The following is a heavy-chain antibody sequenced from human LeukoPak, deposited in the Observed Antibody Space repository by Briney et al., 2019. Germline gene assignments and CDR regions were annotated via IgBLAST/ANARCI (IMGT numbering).Heavy chain of an antibody. D-gene: IGHD3-10*01. CDR2: IRYDGSNK. Sequence: PGGSLRLSCAASGFTFSSYGMHWVRQAPGKGLEWVAFIRYDGSNKYYADSVKGRFTISRDNSKNTLYLQMNSLRAEDTAVYYCAKAFGGESIIPIDYWGQGTLVTVSS. CDR1: GFTFSSYG. J-gene: IGHJ4*02. CDR3: AKAFGGESIIPIDY. V-gene: IGHV3-30*02.